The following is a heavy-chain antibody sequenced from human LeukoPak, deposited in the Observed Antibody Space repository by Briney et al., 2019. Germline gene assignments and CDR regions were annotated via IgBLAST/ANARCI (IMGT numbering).Heavy chain of an antibody. V-gene: IGHV4-59*10. Sequence: SETLSLTCTVSGGSISSYYWSWIRQPAGKGLEWIGRIYTSGSTNYNPSLKSRVTISVDTSKNQFSLKLSSVTAADTAVYYCARYSYGQVGPLYYYYYYMDVWGKGTTVTVSS. J-gene: IGHJ6*03. D-gene: IGHD5-18*01. CDR2: IYTSGST. CDR1: GGSISSYY. CDR3: ARYSYGQVGPLYYYYYYMDV.